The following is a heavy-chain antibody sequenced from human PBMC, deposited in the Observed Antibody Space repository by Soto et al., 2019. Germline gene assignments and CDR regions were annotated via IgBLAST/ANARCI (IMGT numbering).Heavy chain of an antibody. V-gene: IGHV3-21*01. CDR1: GFSFINFG. J-gene: IGHJ6*02. Sequence: PGGSLRLSCAGSGFSFINFGMNWVRQSPGKGLEWVASIDHRSNYIYYAASVRTRFTVSRDNARNSLYLEMNSLRAEDTAVYYCARDQGFFNYGSCEVWGQGTTVTVSS. CDR2: IDHRSNYI. CDR3: ARDQGFFNYGSCEV. D-gene: IGHD3-10*01.